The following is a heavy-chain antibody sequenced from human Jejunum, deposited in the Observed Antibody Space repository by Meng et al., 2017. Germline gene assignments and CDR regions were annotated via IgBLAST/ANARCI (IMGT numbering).Heavy chain of an antibody. CDR2: VTGAGGVT. Sequence: GGSLRLSCAGSGFTFSNYAMVWIRQAPGKGLEWVSSVTGAGGVTHYAESVKGRFSISRDNSKNTLYLQMNGLRDEDTAVYYCAKDPNGDYLGAFDFWGLGTMVTVSS. J-gene: IGHJ3*01. V-gene: IGHV3-23*01. CDR1: GFTFSNYA. CDR3: AKDPNGDYLGAFDF. D-gene: IGHD4-17*01.